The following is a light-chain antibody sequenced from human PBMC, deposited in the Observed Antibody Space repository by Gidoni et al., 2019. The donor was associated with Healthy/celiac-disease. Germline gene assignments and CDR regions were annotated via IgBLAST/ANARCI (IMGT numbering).Light chain of an antibody. V-gene: IGKV1-5*03. CDR2: KVS. J-gene: IGKJ2*01. CDR1: QSITDW. CDR3: QQYSEYPYT. Sequence: DIQMTQSPSTLSASIGDRVTITCRASQSITDWLAWYQHKPGSAPKVLMYKVSTLETGVPSRFSGSGSVTEFTLAIGSLQPYDFATYYCQQYSEYPYTFGPGTKLEI.